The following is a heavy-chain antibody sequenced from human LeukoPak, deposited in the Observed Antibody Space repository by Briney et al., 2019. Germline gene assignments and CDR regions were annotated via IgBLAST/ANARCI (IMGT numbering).Heavy chain of an antibody. V-gene: IGHV3-33*01. D-gene: IGHD3-10*01. CDR2: IWYDGSNK. CDR1: GFTFSSYG. J-gene: IGHJ4*02. Sequence: GGSLRLSCAASGFTFSSYGMHWVRQAPGKGLEWVAVIWYDGSNKYYADSVKGRFTISRDNSKNTLYLQMNSLRAEDTAVYYCARVFGRYGPGSSDYWGQGTLVTVSS. CDR3: ARVFGRYGPGSSDY.